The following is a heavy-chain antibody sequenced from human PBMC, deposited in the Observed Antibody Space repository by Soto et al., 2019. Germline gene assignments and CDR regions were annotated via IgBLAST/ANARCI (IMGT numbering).Heavy chain of an antibody. V-gene: IGHV1-69*12. CDR3: ARDGSGYYGSGRHDNWFDP. Sequence: QVQLVQSGAEVKKPGSSVKVSCKASGGTFSSYAISWVRQAPGQGLEWMGGIIPIFGTANYAQKFQGRVTITADESTSPAYMELSSLRSEDTAVYYCARDGSGYYGSGRHDNWFDPWGQGTLVTVSS. J-gene: IGHJ5*02. CDR2: IIPIFGTA. D-gene: IGHD3-10*01. CDR1: GGTFSSYA.